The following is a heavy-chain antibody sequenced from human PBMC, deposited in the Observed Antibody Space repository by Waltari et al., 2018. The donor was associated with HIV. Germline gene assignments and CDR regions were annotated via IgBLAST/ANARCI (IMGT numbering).Heavy chain of an antibody. Sequence: QLQLQESGPGLVKPSETLSLTCTVSDGSIDRSSYYWGWIRQPPGKGLEWIGSIYYRGSTSDNPSLKSRVTISVDTSKNRFSLKLSSVTAADTAVYYCARHVGGYDSSGYFPYYFDYWGQGALVTVSS. J-gene: IGHJ4*02. V-gene: IGHV4-39*01. CDR2: IYYRGST. CDR3: ARHVGGYDSSGYFPYYFDY. D-gene: IGHD3-22*01. CDR1: DGSIDRSSYY.